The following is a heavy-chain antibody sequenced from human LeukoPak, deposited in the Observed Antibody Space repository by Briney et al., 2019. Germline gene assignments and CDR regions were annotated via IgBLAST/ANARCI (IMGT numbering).Heavy chain of an antibody. D-gene: IGHD3-22*01. V-gene: IGHV1-18*01. J-gene: IGHJ4*02. CDR3: ARACYYDNSGYYYFDY. CDR2: ISAYNGNT. Sequence: ASVKVSCKASGYTFTSYGISWVRQAPGQGLEWMGWISAYNGNTNYAQKLQGRVTMTTDTSTSTAYMELRSLRSDDTAVYYCARACYYDNSGYYYFDYWGQGTLVTVSS. CDR1: GYTFTSYG.